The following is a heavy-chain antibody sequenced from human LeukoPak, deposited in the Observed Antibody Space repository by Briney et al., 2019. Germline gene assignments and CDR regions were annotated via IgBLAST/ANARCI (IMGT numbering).Heavy chain of an antibody. CDR1: GFTFSSYA. J-gene: IGHJ5*02. CDR3: AKSLKYQLLFSWFDP. CDR2: ISGSGGST. D-gene: IGHD2-2*01. V-gene: IGHV3-23*01. Sequence: GGSLRLSCAASGFTFSSYAMSWVRQAPGKGLEWVSAISGSGGSTYYADSVKGRFTTSRDNSKNTLYLQMNSLRAEDTAVYYCAKSLKYQLLFSWFDPWGQGTLATVSS.